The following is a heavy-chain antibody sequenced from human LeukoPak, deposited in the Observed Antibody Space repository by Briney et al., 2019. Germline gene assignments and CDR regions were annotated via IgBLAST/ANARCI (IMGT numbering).Heavy chain of an antibody. J-gene: IGHJ4*02. Sequence: PSQTLSLTCTVSGGSISSGSYYWSWIRQPAGKGLEWIGRIYTSGSTNYNPSLKSRVTISVDTSKNQFSLKLSSVTAADTAVYYCARDGWELGDYWGQGTLVTVSS. CDR1: GGSISSGSYY. CDR2: IYTSGST. V-gene: IGHV4-61*02. D-gene: IGHD1-26*01. CDR3: ARDGWELGDY.